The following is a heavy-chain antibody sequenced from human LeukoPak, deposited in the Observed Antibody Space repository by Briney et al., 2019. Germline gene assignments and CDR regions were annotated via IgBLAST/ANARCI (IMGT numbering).Heavy chain of an antibody. CDR3: ARDRLRSSWSPGWFDP. J-gene: IGHJ5*02. Sequence: SETLSLTCAVYGGSFSGYYWSWIRQHPGKGLEWIGYIYYSGSTYYNPSLKSRVTISVDTSKNQFSLKLSSVTAADTAVYYCARDRLRSSWSPGWFDPWGQGTLVTVSS. CDR2: IYYSGST. CDR1: GGSFSGYY. D-gene: IGHD6-13*01. V-gene: IGHV4-31*11.